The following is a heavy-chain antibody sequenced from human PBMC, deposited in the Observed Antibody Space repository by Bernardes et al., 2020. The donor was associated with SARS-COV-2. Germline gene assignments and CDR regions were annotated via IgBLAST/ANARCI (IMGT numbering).Heavy chain of an antibody. CDR2: IYYSGST. Sequence: SETLSLTCTVSGGSISSYYWSWIRQPPGKGLEWIGYIYYSGSTNYNPSLKSRVTISVDTSKNQFSLKLSSVTAADTAVYYCARHDPSSSSWYFDYWGQGTLVTVSS. V-gene: IGHV4-59*08. CDR1: GGSISSYY. J-gene: IGHJ4*02. CDR3: ARHDPSSSSWYFDY. D-gene: IGHD6-13*01.